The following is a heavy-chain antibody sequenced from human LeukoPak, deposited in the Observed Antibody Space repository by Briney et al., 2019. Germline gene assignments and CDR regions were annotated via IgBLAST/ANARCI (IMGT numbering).Heavy chain of an antibody. CDR2: ISWDGGST. D-gene: IGHD3-3*01. CDR1: GFTFDDYA. J-gene: IGHJ4*02. Sequence: GGSLRPSCAASGFTFDDYAMHWVRQAPGKGLEWVSLISWDGGSTYYADSVKGRFTISRDNSKNSLYLQMNSLRAEDTALYYCAKDSHAFKYDFWSGFDYWGQGTLVTVSS. CDR3: AKDSHAFKYDFWSGFDY. V-gene: IGHV3-43D*04.